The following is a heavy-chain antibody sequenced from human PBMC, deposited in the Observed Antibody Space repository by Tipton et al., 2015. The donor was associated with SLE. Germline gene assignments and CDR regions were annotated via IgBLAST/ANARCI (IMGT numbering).Heavy chain of an antibody. J-gene: IGHJ6*03. CDR3: ARGGEYGSSWYPRYFYYMDV. CDR2: IFKIGSP. CDR1: GGSISSNDYY. V-gene: IGHV4-39*07. Sequence: LRLSCSVSGGSISSNDYYWGWIRQPPGKGLEWIGNIFKIGSPHYNPSLKSRVSLSVDTSKNQFSLKLSSVTAADTAVYYCARGGEYGSSWYPRYFYYMDVWGKGTTVTVSS. D-gene: IGHD6-13*01.